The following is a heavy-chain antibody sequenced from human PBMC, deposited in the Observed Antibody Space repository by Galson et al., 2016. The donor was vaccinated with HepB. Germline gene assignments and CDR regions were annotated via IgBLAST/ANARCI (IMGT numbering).Heavy chain of an antibody. Sequence: SETLSLTCTVSGYSMSGNSFWAWIRQPPGKGLEWIGYIYFRGTTNYNPSLRSRVTISVDTSKDQFSLSLTSVTAADTAVYYCARGADFADSGWFDPWGQGTLVTVSS. CDR3: ARGADFADSGWFDP. D-gene: IGHD4-17*01. V-gene: IGHV4-61*01. CDR1: GYSMSGNSF. J-gene: IGHJ5*02. CDR2: IYFRGTT.